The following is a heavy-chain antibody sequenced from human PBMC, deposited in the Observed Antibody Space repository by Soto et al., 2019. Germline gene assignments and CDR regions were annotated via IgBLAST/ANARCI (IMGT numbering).Heavy chain of an antibody. CDR3: ARVSYDFWSGYYSHFDY. CDR2: INHSGST. CDR1: GGSFSGYY. D-gene: IGHD3-3*01. V-gene: IGHV4-34*01. Sequence: QVQLQQWGAGLLKPSETLSLTCAVYGGSFSGYYWSWIRQPPGKGLEWIGEINHSGSTNYNPSLKSRVTISVDASKNQFSLKLSSVTAADTAVYYCARVSYDFWSGYYSHFDYWGRGTLVTVSS. J-gene: IGHJ4*02.